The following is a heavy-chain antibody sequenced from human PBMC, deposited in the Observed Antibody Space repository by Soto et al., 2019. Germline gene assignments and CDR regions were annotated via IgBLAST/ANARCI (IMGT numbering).Heavy chain of an antibody. J-gene: IGHJ4*02. CDR1: GGSISSGDYY. D-gene: IGHD1-26*01. CDR3: AREGGIVGATTVDY. V-gene: IGHV4-30-4*01. Sequence: SETLSLTCTVSGGSISSGDYYWSWIRQPPGKGLEWIGYIYYSGSTYYNPSLKSRVTTSVDTSKNQFSLKLSSVTAADTAVYYCAREGGIVGATTVDYWGQGTLVNVS. CDR2: IYYSGST.